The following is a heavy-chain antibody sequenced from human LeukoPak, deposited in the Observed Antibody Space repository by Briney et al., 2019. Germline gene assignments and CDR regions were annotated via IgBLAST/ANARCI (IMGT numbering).Heavy chain of an antibody. CDR1: GYTFTGHY. D-gene: IGHD3-10*01. CDR3: AREVGGSGSGSYDY. J-gene: IGHJ4*02. CDR2: INPNSGGT. Sequence: ASVKVSCKASGYTFTGHYMHWVRQAPGQGLEWMGWINPNSGGTNYAQKFQGRVTMTRDTSISTAYMELSRLRSDDTAVYYCAREVGGSGSGSYDYWGQGTLVTVSS. V-gene: IGHV1-2*02.